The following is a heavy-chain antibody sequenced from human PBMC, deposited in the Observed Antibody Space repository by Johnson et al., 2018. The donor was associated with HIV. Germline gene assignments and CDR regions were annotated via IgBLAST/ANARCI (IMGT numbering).Heavy chain of an antibody. J-gene: IGHJ3*02. CDR3: TTARNRLWSSSGWAGFWAFDI. Sequence: VQLVESGGGLVAPGGSLRLSCAASGFSFRNAWMSWVRQAPGKGLEWVGRVKNKADGGTIDYAAFVKGRFIISIDDSKNTLYLQMNSLKTEDTAVYYCTTARNRLWSSSGWAGFWAFDIWGQGTMVTVSS. D-gene: IGHD6-19*01. V-gene: IGHV3-15*01. CDR2: VKNKADGGTI. CDR1: GFSFRNAW.